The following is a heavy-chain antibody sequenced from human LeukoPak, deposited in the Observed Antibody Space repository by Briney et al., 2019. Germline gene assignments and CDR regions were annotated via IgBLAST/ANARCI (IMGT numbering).Heavy chain of an antibody. D-gene: IGHD2-2*01. CDR3: ARDSLGYCSSTSCPGTAFDI. J-gene: IGHJ3*02. V-gene: IGHV3-21*01. CDR1: GYTFSSYS. CDR2: ISSTGSSI. Sequence: GGSLRLSCAASGYTFSSYSLNWVRQAPGKGLEWVSSISSTGSSIYYADSVKGRFTISRDNAKNSLYLQMSSLRVEDTAVYYCARDSLGYCSSTSCPGTAFDIWGQGTMVTVSS.